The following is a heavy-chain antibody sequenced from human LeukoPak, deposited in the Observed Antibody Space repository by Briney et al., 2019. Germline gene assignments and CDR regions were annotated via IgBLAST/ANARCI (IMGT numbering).Heavy chain of an antibody. V-gene: IGHV4-39*01. CDR2: ISYSGST. Sequence: SETLSLTCTVSGGSISSSSYYWVWLRQPPGKGLEGSGSISYSGSTYYNPSLKSRVTISVDTSKNQFSLKLSSVTAADTAVYCCAIPPTGGYSYGSPFDYWGQGTLVTVSS. CDR1: GGSISSSSYY. CDR3: AIPPTGGYSYGSPFDY. J-gene: IGHJ4*02. D-gene: IGHD5-18*01.